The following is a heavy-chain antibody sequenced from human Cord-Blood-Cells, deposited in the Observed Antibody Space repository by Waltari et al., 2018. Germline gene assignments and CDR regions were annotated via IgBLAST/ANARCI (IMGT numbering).Heavy chain of an antibody. CDR1: GFTVSSNY. Sequence: EVQLVESGGGLIQPGGSLRLSCAASGFTVSSNYMSCVRQAPGKGLEWVSVIYSGGSTYYADSVKGRFTISRDNSKNTLYLQMNSLRAEDTAVYYCARDPGTWIQLWYFDYWGQGTLVTVSS. D-gene: IGHD5-18*01. J-gene: IGHJ4*02. V-gene: IGHV3-53*01. CDR2: IYSGGST. CDR3: ARDPGTWIQLWYFDY.